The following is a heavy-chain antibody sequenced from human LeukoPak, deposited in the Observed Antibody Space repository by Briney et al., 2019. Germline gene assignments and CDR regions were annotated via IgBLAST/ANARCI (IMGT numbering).Heavy chain of an antibody. V-gene: IGHV3-30-3*01. D-gene: IGHD3-10*01. CDR1: GFTFSTYA. J-gene: IGHJ6*02. CDR2: ISYDGSKR. Sequence: GRSLRLSCAASGFTFSTYAVHWVRQAPGKGLEWVAVISYDGSKRYYADSVKGRFTISRDNSKNAFLQMNSLRAEDTAVYYCARDLLWFGEGDYYGMDVWGQGTTVTVSS. CDR3: ARDLLWFGEGDYYGMDV.